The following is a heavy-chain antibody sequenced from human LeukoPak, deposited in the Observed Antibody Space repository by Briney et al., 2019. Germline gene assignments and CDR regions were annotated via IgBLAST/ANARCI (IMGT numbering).Heavy chain of an antibody. Sequence: GASVKVSCKASGYTFTGYYMHWVRQAPGQGLEWMGWISAYNGNTNYAQKLQGRVTMTTDTSTSRAYMELRSLRSDDTAVYYCWTGQWLYPSSTFDYWGQGTLVTVSS. CDR2: ISAYNGNT. CDR1: GYTFTGYY. CDR3: WTGQWLYPSSTFDY. D-gene: IGHD6-19*01. V-gene: IGHV1-18*04. J-gene: IGHJ4*02.